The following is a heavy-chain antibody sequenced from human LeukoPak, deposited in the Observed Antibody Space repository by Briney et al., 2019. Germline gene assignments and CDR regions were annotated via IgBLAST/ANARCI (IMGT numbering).Heavy chain of an antibody. V-gene: IGHV4-4*07. J-gene: IGHJ4*02. CDR2: INSRGST. CDR3: ARDLEGDSYYFDN. CDR1: GGPTSSNY. D-gene: IGHD3-16*01. Sequence: PSETLSLTCTVSGGPTSSNYWSWIRQPAGKGLEWIGRINSRGSTNYSPSLKSRVAMSLDMSKNQFSVKLRSVTAADTAVYYCARDLEGDSYYFDNWGQGTLVTVSS.